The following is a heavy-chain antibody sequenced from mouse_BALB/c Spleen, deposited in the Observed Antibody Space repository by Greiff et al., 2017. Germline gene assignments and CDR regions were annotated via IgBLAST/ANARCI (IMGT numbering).Heavy chain of an antibody. CDR3: ARSGYDEAWFAY. V-gene: IGHV5-17*02. Sequence: DVHLVESGGGLVQPGGSRKLSCAASGFTFSSFGMHWVRQAPEKGLEWVAYISSGSSTIYYADTVKGRFTISRDNPKNTLFLQMTSLRSEDTAMYYCARSGYDEAWFAYWGQGTLVTVSA. D-gene: IGHD2-2*01. CDR1: GFTFSSFG. J-gene: IGHJ3*01. CDR2: ISSGSSTI.